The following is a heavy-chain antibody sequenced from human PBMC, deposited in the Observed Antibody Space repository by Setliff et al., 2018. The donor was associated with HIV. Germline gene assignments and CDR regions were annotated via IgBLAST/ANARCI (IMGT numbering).Heavy chain of an antibody. D-gene: IGHD3-3*01. Sequence: GASVKVSCKASGYTFTKSIIHWVRQAPGQGLEWMGAIIPSGGSTGYAEKFQARVTLTRDTSTSTVDMELSGLREEDTAVYYCARDGASGSGYYWADYWGQGTLVTVSS. CDR3: ARDGASGSGYYWADY. J-gene: IGHJ4*02. CDR2: IIPSGGST. CDR1: GYTFTKSI. V-gene: IGHV1-46*01.